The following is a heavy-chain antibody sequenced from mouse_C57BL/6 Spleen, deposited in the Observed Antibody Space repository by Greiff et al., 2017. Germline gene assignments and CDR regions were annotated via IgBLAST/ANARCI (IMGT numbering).Heavy chain of an antibody. V-gene: IGHV5-4*01. CDR3: ARDMFAY. CDR2: ISDGGSYT. CDR1: GFTFSSYA. J-gene: IGHJ3*01. Sequence: EVMLVESGGGLVKPGGSLKLSCAASGFTFSSYAMSWVRQTPEKRLEWVATISDGGSYTYYPDNVKGRFTISRDNAKNNLYLQMSHLKSEDTAMYYCARDMFAYWGQGTLVTVSA.